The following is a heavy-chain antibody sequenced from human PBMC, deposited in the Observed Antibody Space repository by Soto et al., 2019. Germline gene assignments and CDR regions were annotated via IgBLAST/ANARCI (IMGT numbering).Heavy chain of an antibody. CDR2: INHSGST. J-gene: IGHJ4*02. D-gene: IGHD3-3*01. CDR1: GGSFSGYY. V-gene: IGHV4-34*01. CDR3: ARAQPTYYDFWSGYYTKSPYYFDY. Sequence: LPETLSLTCAVYGGSFSGYYWSWIRQPPGKGLEWIGEINHSGSTNYNPSLKSRVTISVDTSKNQFSLKLSSVTAADTAVYYCARAQPTYYDFWSGYYTKSPYYFDYWGQGTLVTVSS.